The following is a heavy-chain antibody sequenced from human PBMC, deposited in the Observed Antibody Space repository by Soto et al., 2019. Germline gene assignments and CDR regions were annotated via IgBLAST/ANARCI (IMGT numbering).Heavy chain of an antibody. J-gene: IGHJ6*02. V-gene: IGHV3-13*01. CDR3: ARGKSMGDAYYYYYYGMDV. CDR2: IGTAGDT. D-gene: IGHD3-16*01. Sequence: EVQLVESGGGLVQPGGSLRLSCAASGFTFSSYDMHWVRQATGKGLEWVSAIGTAGDTYYPGSVKGRFTISRENAKNSLYLKMNNLRADDTAVYYCARGKSMGDAYYYYYYGMDVWGQGTTVTVSS. CDR1: GFTFSSYD.